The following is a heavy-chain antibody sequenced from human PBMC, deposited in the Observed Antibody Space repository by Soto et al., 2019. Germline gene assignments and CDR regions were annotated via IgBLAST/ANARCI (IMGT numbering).Heavy chain of an antibody. CDR2: ISAYNGNT. CDR3: ARGPRNSNSTSCYGLFDY. Sequence: ASVKVSCKASGYTFTSYGISWVRQAPGQGLEWMGWISAYNGNTNYAQKLQGRVTMTTDTSTSTAYMELRSLRSDDTAVYYCARGPRNSNSTSCYGLFDYWGEGTLVTVAS. J-gene: IGHJ4*02. CDR1: GYTFTSYG. V-gene: IGHV1-18*01. D-gene: IGHD2-2*01.